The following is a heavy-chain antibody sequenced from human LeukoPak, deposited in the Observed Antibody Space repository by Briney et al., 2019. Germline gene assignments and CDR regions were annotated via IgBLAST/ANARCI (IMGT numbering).Heavy chain of an antibody. D-gene: IGHD3-22*01. CDR3: ARDGVNYYDISGYDI. CDR1: GVSISSSSYY. J-gene: IGHJ4*02. V-gene: IGHV4-61*01. Sequence: SETLSLTCTVSGVSISSSSYYWGWIRQPPGKGLEWIGYIYYSGSTNYNPSLKSRLTISVDTSKNQFSLKLSSVTAADTAVYYCARDGVNYYDISGYDIWGRGTLVTVSS. CDR2: IYYSGST.